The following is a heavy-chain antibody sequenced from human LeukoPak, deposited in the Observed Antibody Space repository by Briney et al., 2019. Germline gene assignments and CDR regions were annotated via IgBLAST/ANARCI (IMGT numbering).Heavy chain of an antibody. CDR1: RFTFSSYA. J-gene: IGHJ6*02. CDR3: ARDLVVVVPAASLYYYYGMDV. D-gene: IGHD2-2*01. CDR2: ISYDGSNK. Sequence: GGSLRLSCAASRFTFSSYAMHWVRQAPGKGLEWVAVISYDGSNKYYADSVKGRFTISRDNSKNTLYLQMNSLRAEDTAVYYCARDLVVVVPAASLYYYYGMDVWGQGTTVTVSS. V-gene: IGHV3-30*04.